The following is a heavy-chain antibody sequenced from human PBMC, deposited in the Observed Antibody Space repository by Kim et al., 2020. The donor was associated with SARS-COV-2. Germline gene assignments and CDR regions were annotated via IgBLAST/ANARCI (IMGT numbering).Heavy chain of an antibody. J-gene: IGHJ4*02. CDR1: GGSVSSGSYY. V-gene: IGHV4-61*01. Sequence: SETLSLTCTVSGGSVSSGSYYWSWIRQPPGKGLEWIGYIYYSGSTNYNPSLKSRVTISVDTSKNQFSLKLSSVTAADTAVYYCARFNPGSAVGLDYWGQGTLVTVSS. CDR3: ARFNPGSAVGLDY. D-gene: IGHD3-10*01. CDR2: IYYSGST.